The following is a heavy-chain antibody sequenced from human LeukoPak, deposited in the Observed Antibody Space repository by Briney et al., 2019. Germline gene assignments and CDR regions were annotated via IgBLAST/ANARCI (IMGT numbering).Heavy chain of an antibody. CDR1: GFTFSGSA. V-gene: IGHV3-73*01. Sequence: GGSLKLSCAASGFTFSGSAMHWVRQASGKGLEWVGRIRSKANSYATAYAASVKGRFTISRDDSKNTAYLQMNSLKTEDTAVYYCTSPYDSSGDDAFDIWGQATMVTVSS. CDR3: TSPYDSSGDDAFDI. D-gene: IGHD3-22*01. CDR2: IRSKANSYAT. J-gene: IGHJ3*02.